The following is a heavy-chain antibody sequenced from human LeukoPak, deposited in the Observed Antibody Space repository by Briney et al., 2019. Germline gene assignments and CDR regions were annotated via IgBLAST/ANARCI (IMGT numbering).Heavy chain of an antibody. CDR1: GGSFSGYY. Sequence: PSETLSPTCAVYGGSFSGYYWSWIRQPPGKGLEWIGEINHSGSTNYNPSLKSRVTISVDTSKNQFSLKLSSVTAADTAVYYCARKLPNYYGSGSRNWFDPWGQGTLVTVSS. V-gene: IGHV4-34*01. J-gene: IGHJ5*02. CDR3: ARKLPNYYGSGSRNWFDP. CDR2: INHSGST. D-gene: IGHD3-10*01.